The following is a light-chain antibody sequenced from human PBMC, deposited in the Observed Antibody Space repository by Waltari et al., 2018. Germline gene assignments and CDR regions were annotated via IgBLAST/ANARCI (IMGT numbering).Light chain of an antibody. V-gene: IGKV4-1*01. J-gene: IGKJ3*01. Sequence: DIVMTQSPDSLAVSLGEQATINCNSSQSVLYSSNNKNYLAWYQQKPGQTPKLPIYWASTRESGVPDRFSGSESGTDFTLTISSLQAEDVAVYYCHQYYSTPFTFGPGTKVDIK. CDR3: HQYYSTPFT. CDR2: WAS. CDR1: QSVLYSSNNKNY.